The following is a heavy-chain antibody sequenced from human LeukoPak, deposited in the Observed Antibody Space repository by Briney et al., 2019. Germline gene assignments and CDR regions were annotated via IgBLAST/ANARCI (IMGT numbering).Heavy chain of an antibody. CDR3: ARVGGYDHLDY. CDR2: IYHSGST. D-gene: IGHD5-12*01. V-gene: IGHV4-38-2*02. Sequence: SETLSLTCTVSGGSISSYYWSWIRQPPGKGLEWIGSIYHSGSTYYNPSLKSRVTISVDTSKNQFSLKLSSVTAADTAVYYCARVGGYDHLDYWGQGTLVTVSS. CDR1: GGSISSYY. J-gene: IGHJ4*02.